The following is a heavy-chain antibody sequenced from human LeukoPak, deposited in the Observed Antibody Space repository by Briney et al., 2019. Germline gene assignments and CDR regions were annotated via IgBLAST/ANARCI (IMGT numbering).Heavy chain of an antibody. J-gene: IGHJ3*02. Sequence: SETLSLTCAVYGGSFSGYYWSWIRQPPGKGLEWIGEINHSGSTNYNPSLKSRVTISVDTSKNQFSLKLSSVTAADTAVHYCARRWADTMIVVVINAAFDIWGQGTMVTVSS. V-gene: IGHV4-34*01. CDR1: GGSFSGYY. D-gene: IGHD3-22*01. CDR3: ARRWADTMIVVVINAAFDI. CDR2: INHSGST.